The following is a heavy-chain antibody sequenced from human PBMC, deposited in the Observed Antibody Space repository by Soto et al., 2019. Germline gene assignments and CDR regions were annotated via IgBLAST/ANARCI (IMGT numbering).Heavy chain of an antibody. J-gene: IGHJ4*02. CDR1: GGSIDSGDYY. CDR3: ARQRNSVVTQAYFDV. V-gene: IGHV4-61*08. Sequence: SETLSLTCTVSGGSIDSGDYYWSWIRQPPGKGLEWIGYVYYSGTTNYNPFLKSRVTLSLDKSKNQFSLKMNSVTAADTALYFCARQRNSVVTQAYFDVWGPGSLVTVSS. D-gene: IGHD2-21*02. CDR2: VYYSGTT.